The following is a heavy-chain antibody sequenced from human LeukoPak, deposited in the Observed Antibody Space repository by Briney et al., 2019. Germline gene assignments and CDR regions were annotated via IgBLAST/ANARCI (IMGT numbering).Heavy chain of an antibody. CDR1: GFTFSSYG. J-gene: IGHJ3*02. CDR2: ITKSGDST. CDR3: AKERPYYDPFDI. V-gene: IGHV3-23*01. D-gene: IGHD3-10*01. Sequence: GGSLRLSCAGSGFTFSSYGMKWVRQAPGKGLEWVSGITKSGDSTYYADFVKGGFTISRDNSKSTLYVQMNSLRVEDTAIYYCAKERPYYDPFDIWGQGTMVTVSS.